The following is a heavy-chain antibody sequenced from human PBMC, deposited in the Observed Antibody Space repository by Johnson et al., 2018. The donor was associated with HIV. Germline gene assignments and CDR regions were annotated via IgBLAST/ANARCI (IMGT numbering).Heavy chain of an antibody. V-gene: IGHV3-20*04. CDR2: INWNGGGT. CDR3: ARELGHFIPYYYHGEAFDI. D-gene: IGHD3-10*01. Sequence: VQLVESGGRVVRPGGSLRLSCAASGFIFDDYGMSWVRQAPGKGLEWVSGINWNGGGTGYADSVKGRFTISRDNAENSLYLQMNSLRAEDTALYYCARELGHFIPYYYHGEAFDIWGQGTTVTVSS. J-gene: IGHJ3*02. CDR1: GFIFDDYG.